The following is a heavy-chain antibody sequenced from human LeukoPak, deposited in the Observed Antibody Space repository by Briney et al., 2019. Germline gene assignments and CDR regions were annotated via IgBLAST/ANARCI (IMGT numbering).Heavy chain of an antibody. CDR1: GGSISSTNW. J-gene: IGHJ6*02. CDR2: IYHSGST. D-gene: IGHD4-23*01. CDR3: ARGRWNGMDV. V-gene: IGHV4-4*02. Sequence: SGTLSLTCAVSGGSISSTNWWSWVRQPPGKGLEWIGEIYHSGSTNYNPSLKSRVTISIDTSKNHFSLRLNSVTAADTAVYYCARGRWNGMDVWGRGTTVTVSS.